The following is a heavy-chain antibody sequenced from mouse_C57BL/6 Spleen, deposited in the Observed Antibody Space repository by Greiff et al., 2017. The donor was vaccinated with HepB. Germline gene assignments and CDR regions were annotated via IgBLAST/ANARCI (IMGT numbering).Heavy chain of an antibody. CDR1: GYTFTSYW. CDR2: IHPNSGST. Sequence: VQLQQSGAELVKPGASVKLSCKASGYTFTSYWMHWVKQRPGQGLEWIGMIHPNSGSTNYNEKFKSKATLTVDKSSSTAYMQLSSLTSEDSAVYYWARGDGYYHYYAMDYWGQGTSVTVSS. D-gene: IGHD2-3*01. V-gene: IGHV1-64*01. J-gene: IGHJ4*01. CDR3: ARGDGYYHYYAMDY.